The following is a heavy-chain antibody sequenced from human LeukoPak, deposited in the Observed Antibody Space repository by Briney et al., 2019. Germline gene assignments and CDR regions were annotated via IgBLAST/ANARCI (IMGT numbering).Heavy chain of an antibody. CDR1: GFTFSSYA. Sequence: SGGSLRLSCAASGFTFSSYAMHWVRQAPGKGLEWVAVISYDGSNKYYADSVKGRFTISRDNSKNTLYLQMNSLRAEDTAVYYCARDADTRGPWWFDPWGQETLVTVSS. CDR2: ISYDGSNK. V-gene: IGHV3-30*01. CDR3: ARDADTRGPWWFDP. J-gene: IGHJ5*02. D-gene: IGHD5-18*01.